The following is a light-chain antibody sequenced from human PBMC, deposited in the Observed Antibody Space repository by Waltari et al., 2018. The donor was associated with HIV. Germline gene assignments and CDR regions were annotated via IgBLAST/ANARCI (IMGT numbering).Light chain of an antibody. CDR1: SSDVGAYNY. J-gene: IGLJ1*01. CDR2: DVT. CDR3: CSYAGSSYV. V-gene: IGLV2-11*01. Sequence: QSALTQPRPVSGSPGQSVTISCTGTSSDVGAYNYVSWYQQHPGKAPKLMIYDVTKRPSVVPDRVSGSTSGNTASLTISGLQAEDEADYCCCSYAGSSYVFGTGTNVTVL.